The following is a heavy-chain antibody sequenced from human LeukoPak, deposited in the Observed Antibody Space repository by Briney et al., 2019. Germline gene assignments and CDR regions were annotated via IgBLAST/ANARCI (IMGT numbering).Heavy chain of an antibody. CDR3: ARDGGYCSGGSCYSPYYYYMDV. Sequence: ASVTVSCKASGYTFTSYGISWVRQAPGQGLEGMGWISAYNGNTNYAQKLQGRVTMTTDTSTSTAYMELRSLRSDDTAVYYCARDGGYCSGGSCYSPYYYYMDVWGKGTTVTVSS. CDR1: GYTFTSYG. V-gene: IGHV1-18*01. J-gene: IGHJ6*03. D-gene: IGHD2-15*01. CDR2: ISAYNGNT.